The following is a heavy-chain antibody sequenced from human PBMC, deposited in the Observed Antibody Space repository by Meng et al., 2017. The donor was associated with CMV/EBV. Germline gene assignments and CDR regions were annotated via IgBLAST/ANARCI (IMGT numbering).Heavy chain of an antibody. D-gene: IGHD1-26*01. Sequence: QVQLVQSGAEVRKPGASVKVSCKASGYTFTSYAMHWVRQAPGQRLEWMGWINAGNGNTKYSQKFQGRVTITGDTSASTAYMELSSLRSEDTAVYYCAREEWELLLGLSNWFDPWGQGTLVTVSS. CDR1: GYTFTSYA. V-gene: IGHV1-3*01. CDR2: INAGNGNT. J-gene: IGHJ5*02. CDR3: AREEWELLLGLSNWFDP.